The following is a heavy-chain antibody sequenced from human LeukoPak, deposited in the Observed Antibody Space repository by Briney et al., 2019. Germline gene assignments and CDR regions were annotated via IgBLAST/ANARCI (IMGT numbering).Heavy chain of an antibody. CDR1: GYTFTSYY. CDR2: INPSGGRT. J-gene: IGHJ5*02. V-gene: IGHV1-46*01. CDR3: ARRLWAYCGGDCYAQFFDP. Sequence: ASVKVSCKASGYTFTSYYMHWVRQAPGQGLEWVGIINPSGGRTSYAQKFQGRVTMTRDTSTSTVYMELSSLRSEDTAVYYCARRLWAYCGGDCYAQFFDPWGQGTLVTVSS. D-gene: IGHD2-21*02.